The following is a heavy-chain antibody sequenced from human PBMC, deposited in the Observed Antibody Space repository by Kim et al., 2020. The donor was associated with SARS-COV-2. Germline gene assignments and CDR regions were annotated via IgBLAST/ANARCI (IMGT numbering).Heavy chain of an antibody. J-gene: IGHJ4*02. V-gene: IGHV1-8*01. CDR2: MNPNSGNT. CDR1: GYTFTSYD. CDR3: ARGRGPQTLLRYFDWLWD. Sequence: ASVKVSCKASGYTFTSYDINWVRQATGQGLEWMGWMNPNSGNTGYAQKFQGRVTMTRNTSISTAYMELSSLRSEDTAVYYCARGRGPQTLLRYFDWLWDWGQGTLVTVSS. D-gene: IGHD3-9*01.